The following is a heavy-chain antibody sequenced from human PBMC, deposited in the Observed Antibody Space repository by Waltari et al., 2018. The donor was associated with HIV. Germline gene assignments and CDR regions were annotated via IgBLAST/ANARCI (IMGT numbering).Heavy chain of an antibody. J-gene: IGHJ4*02. Sequence: QVQLVESGGGGVQPGRSLRLPCAAPGFPFNSYAQHWVRQAPGNGLEWVAFILYDGSNKYYADSVKGRFTISRDNSKNTLYLQMNSLRAEDTAVYYCARGGGYSSSYYFDYWGQGTLVTVSS. D-gene: IGHD5-12*01. V-gene: IGHV3-30-3*01. CDR3: ARGGGYSSSYYFDY. CDR1: GFPFNSYA. CDR2: ILYDGSNK.